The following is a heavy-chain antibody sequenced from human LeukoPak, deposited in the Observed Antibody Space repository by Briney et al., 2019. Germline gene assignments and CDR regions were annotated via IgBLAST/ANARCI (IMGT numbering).Heavy chain of an antibody. Sequence: GGSLRLSCAASGFTFNSYAMSWVRQAPGKGLEWVPGISGSGGSTYYADSVKGRFTISRDNSRNTLYLQMNSLRAEDTAVYYCAKARADGSGYSDWGQGTLVTVSS. CDR3: AKARADGSGYSD. D-gene: IGHD3-22*01. CDR2: ISGSGGST. J-gene: IGHJ4*02. V-gene: IGHV3-23*01. CDR1: GFTFNSYA.